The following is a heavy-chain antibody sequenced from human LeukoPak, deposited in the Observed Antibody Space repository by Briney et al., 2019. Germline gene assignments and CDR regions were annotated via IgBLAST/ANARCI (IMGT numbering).Heavy chain of an antibody. CDR3: AKFSGATANYDREYYFDY. V-gene: IGHV3-23*01. J-gene: IGHJ4*02. CDR1: GFTFSSYA. Sequence: PGGSLRLSCAASGFTFSSYAMSWVRQAPGKGLEWVSAISTSGGSTYYADSVKGRFTISRDNSKNTLFLQMNSLRAEDTAVYYCAKFSGATANYDREYYFDYWGKGTLVTVSS. D-gene: IGHD3-10*02. CDR2: ISTSGGST.